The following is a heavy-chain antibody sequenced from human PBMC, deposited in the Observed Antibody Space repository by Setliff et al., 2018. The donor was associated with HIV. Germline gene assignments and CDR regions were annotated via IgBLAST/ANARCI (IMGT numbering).Heavy chain of an antibody. CDR1: GGSVSSGGYY. CDR2: IYASGSP. J-gene: IGHJ4*02. Sequence: SETLSLTCTVSGGSVSSGGYYWNWVRQPAGKGLEWIGRIYASGSPTYNPSLKSRVTISVDTSKNHFSLRLNSVTAADTAVYFCARAPRYYRGWYIPEYFDNWGEGTLVTVSS. D-gene: IGHD6-19*01. CDR3: ARAPRYYRGWYIPEYFDN. V-gene: IGHV4-61*02.